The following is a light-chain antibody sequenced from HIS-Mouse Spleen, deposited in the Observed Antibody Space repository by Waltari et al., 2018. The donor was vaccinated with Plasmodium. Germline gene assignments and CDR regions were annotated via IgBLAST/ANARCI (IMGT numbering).Light chain of an antibody. Sequence: DIQLTQSPAFLSASVGDRVTITCRASQGISSYLAWYQQKPGKAPKLLIYAASTLQSGVPSSISGSGAWTDFIITISSLSHEDLANYYCQQNNRYPLTFGGGTKVEIK. V-gene: IGKV1-9*01. J-gene: IGKJ4*01. CDR2: AAS. CDR1: QGISSY. CDR3: QQNNRYPLT.